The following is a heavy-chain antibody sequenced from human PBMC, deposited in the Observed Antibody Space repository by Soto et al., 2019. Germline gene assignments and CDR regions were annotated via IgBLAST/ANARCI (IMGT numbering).Heavy chain of an antibody. CDR1: GLPHSSFA. Sequence: EVQLLESGGGFVHPGGSLRLSCTASGLPHSSFAMMWVRQSPGKGLECVSGIYGSGRGIEYADSVKGRFTISRDNAKNQVYLQMTELRADDTAVYYCAKDAVYNDGLWLMDHWGQGTQVTVSS. D-gene: IGHD2-21*01. J-gene: IGHJ4*02. CDR2: IYGSGRGI. CDR3: AKDAVYNDGLWLMDH. V-gene: IGHV3-23*05.